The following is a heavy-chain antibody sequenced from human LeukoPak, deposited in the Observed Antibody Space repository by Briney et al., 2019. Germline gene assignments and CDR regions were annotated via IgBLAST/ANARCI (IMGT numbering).Heavy chain of an antibody. J-gene: IGHJ4*02. CDR2: ISGSGGST. CDR1: GFTFSGYA. D-gene: IGHD6-13*01. Sequence: PGGSLRLSCAASGFTFSGYAMSWVRQAPGKGLERVSAISGSGGSTYYADSVKGRFTISRDNSKNTLYLQMNSLRAEDTAVYYCATHRHSSSWYAEPDLVNWGQGTLVTVSS. CDR3: ATHRHSSSWYAEPDLVN. V-gene: IGHV3-23*01.